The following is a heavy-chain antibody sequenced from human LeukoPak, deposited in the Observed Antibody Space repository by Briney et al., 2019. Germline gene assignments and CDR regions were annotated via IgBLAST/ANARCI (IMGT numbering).Heavy chain of an antibody. CDR2: ISYSGST. CDR3: ARVGRGVNTWGSYSFDQ. J-gene: IGHJ4*02. D-gene: IGHD3-16*01. Sequence: PSETLSLTCTVSGDSISSYSWTWIRQPPGKGLEWIGFISYSGSTRYNASFESRVTISIDTSNNQFSMKLTSVTAADTARYYCARVGRGVNTWGSYSFDQWGQGALVTVSS. V-gene: IGHV4-59*01. CDR1: GDSISSYS.